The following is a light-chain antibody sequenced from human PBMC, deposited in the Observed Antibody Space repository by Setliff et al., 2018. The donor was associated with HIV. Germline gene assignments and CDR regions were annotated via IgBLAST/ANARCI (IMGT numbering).Light chain of an antibody. CDR2: EVS. CDR3: SSYTSSGTLFV. CDR1: NSDIGGYDY. V-gene: IGLV2-14*01. Sequence: QSALAQPASVSGSPGQSITISCTGTNSDIGGYDYVYWYQQQPGKAPKLMIYEVSGRPSGVSYRFSGSKSGTTASLTISGLQTEDEADYFCSSYTSSGTLFVFGTGTKVTRP. J-gene: IGLJ1*01.